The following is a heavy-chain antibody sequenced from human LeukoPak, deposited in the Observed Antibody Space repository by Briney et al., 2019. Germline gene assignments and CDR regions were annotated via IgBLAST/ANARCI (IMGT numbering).Heavy chain of an antibody. CDR1: GYTFTSYG. D-gene: IGHD3-9*01. CDR3: ARGRDYDILTGYYSSAIDY. V-gene: IGHV1-18*01. J-gene: IGHJ4*02. CDR2: ISAYNGNT. Sequence: ASVKVSCKASGYTFTSYGISWVRQAPGQGLEWMGWISAYNGNTNYAQKLQGRVTMTTDTSTSTAYMELRSLRSDDTAVYYCARGRDYDILTGYYSSAIDYWGQGTLVTVSS.